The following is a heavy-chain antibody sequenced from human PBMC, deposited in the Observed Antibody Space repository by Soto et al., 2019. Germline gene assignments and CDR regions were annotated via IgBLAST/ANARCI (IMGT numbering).Heavy chain of an antibody. J-gene: IGHJ4*02. CDR1: GFTFSNVW. CDR3: RFWNRPSDF. Sequence: EVQLVESGGDLVKPGGSLRLSCAASGFTFSNVWMHWVRQAPGKGLEWVGRIKTKTDGGTTDYAAPVKGRFTISRGDSKNTLYLQMNGLKTEDTAVYYCRFWNRPSDFWGQGTLVTVSS. V-gene: IGHV3-15*07. D-gene: IGHD1-1*01. CDR2: IKTKTDGGTT.